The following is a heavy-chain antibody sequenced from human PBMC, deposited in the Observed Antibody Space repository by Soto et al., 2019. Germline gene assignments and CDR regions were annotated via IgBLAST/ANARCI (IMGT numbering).Heavy chain of an antibody. CDR3: DRGNVGDYYYYYMDV. Sequence: ASVKVSCKASGCTFSSYAISWVRQAPGQGLEWMGIINPSGGSTSYAQKFRGRVTMTRDTSTSTVYMELSSLRSEDTAVYYCDRGNVGDYYYYYMDVWGKGTTVTVSS. CDR1: GCTFSSYA. CDR2: INPSGGST. J-gene: IGHJ6*03. D-gene: IGHD1-26*01. V-gene: IGHV1-46*03.